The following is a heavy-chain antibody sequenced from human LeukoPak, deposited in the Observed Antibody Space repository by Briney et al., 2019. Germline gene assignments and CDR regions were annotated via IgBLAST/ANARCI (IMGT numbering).Heavy chain of an antibody. D-gene: IGHD3-10*01. Sequence: GGSLRLSCAASGFTFSSYDMHWVRQATGKGLEWVSAIGTAGDTYYPGSVKGRFTISRENAKNSLCLQMNSLRAGDTAVYYCARARGIGITMVRGYYYGMDVWGQGTTVTVSS. CDR2: IGTAGDT. CDR3: ARARGIGITMVRGYYYGMDV. V-gene: IGHV3-13*01. CDR1: GFTFSSYD. J-gene: IGHJ6*02.